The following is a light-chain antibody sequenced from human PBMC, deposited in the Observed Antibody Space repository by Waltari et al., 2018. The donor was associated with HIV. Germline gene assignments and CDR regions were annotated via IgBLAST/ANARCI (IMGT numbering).Light chain of an antibody. CDR1: NSDVGGYNY. Sequence: QSALTQPASVSGSNGQSITISCIGTNSDVGGYNYVYWYQQHPGKAPKLLIYEVTNSPSAISNRFSCSKSSNTASLTISGLHAEDEADYYCSSYTPTNTLIFGGWTKLTVL. V-gene: IGLV2-14*01. J-gene: IGLJ2*01. CDR3: SSYTPTNTLI. CDR2: EVT.